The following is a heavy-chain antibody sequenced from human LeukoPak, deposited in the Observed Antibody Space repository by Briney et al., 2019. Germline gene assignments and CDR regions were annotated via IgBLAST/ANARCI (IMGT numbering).Heavy chain of an antibody. D-gene: IGHD5-24*01. Sequence: GGSLRLSCAVSGFTFSSSAMRWVRQASGKGLEWVGRIRSKANSYATAYPASVKGRFTIYRDDSKDTAYLQMNSRRLERTAVYYCSANRDGYNIVDYWGQGTLDSVSS. J-gene: IGHJ4*02. CDR2: IRSKANSYAT. CDR1: GFTFSSSA. CDR3: SANRDGYNIVDY. V-gene: IGHV3-73*01.